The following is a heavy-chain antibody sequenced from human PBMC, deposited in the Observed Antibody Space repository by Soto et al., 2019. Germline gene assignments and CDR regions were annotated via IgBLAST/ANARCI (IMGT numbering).Heavy chain of an antibody. D-gene: IGHD5-12*01. Sequence: ASVKVSCKASGGTFSSYAISWVRQAPGQGLEWMGGIIPIFGTANYAQKFQGRVTITADDSTSTAYMELSSLRSEDTAVYYCARAENKARLFGMDDWGQGTTVTAP. J-gene: IGHJ6*02. CDR3: ARAENKARLFGMDD. CDR1: GGTFSSYA. V-gene: IGHV1-69*13. CDR2: IIPIFGTA.